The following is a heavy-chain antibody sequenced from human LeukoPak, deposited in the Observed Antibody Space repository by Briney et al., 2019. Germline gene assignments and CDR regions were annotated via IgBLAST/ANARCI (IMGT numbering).Heavy chain of an antibody. J-gene: IGHJ1*01. Sequence: SETLSLTCTVSGGSISSSSYYWGWIRQPPGKGLEWIGSIYYSGSTYYNPSLKSRVTISVDTSKNQFSLKLSSVTAADTAVYYCASGWVGAVVRPFQHWGQGTLVTVSP. D-gene: IGHD2-15*01. CDR2: IYYSGST. CDR3: ASGWVGAVVRPFQH. CDR1: GGSISSSSYY. V-gene: IGHV4-39*01.